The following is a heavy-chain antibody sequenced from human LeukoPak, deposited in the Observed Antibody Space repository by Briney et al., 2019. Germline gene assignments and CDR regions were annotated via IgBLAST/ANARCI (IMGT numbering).Heavy chain of an antibody. CDR1: GGSISSSSYY. CDR3: ARGYCSGGSCYSSY. D-gene: IGHD2-15*01. J-gene: IGHJ4*01. V-gene: IGHV4-39*07. Sequence: SETLSLTCTVSGGSISSSSYYWGWIRQPPGKGLEWIGSISYSGSTYYNPSLKSRVTISVDTSKNQFSLKLSSVTAADTAVYYSARGYCSGGSCYSSYWGQEPWSPSPQ. CDR2: ISYSGST.